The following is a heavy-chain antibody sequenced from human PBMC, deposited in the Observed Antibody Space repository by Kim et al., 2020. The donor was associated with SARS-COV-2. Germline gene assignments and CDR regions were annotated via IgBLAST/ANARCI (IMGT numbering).Heavy chain of an antibody. D-gene: IGHD1-26*01. Sequence: SETLSLTCAVYGGSFSGYYWSWIRQSPGKGLEWIGEINHSGGTNYNPSLKSRVTISVDTSKNQFSLKLSSVTAADTAVYYCARESGSFNSFDYWGQGTLV. CDR2: INHSGGT. V-gene: IGHV4-34*01. CDR3: ARESGSFNSFDY. J-gene: IGHJ4*02. CDR1: GGSFSGYY.